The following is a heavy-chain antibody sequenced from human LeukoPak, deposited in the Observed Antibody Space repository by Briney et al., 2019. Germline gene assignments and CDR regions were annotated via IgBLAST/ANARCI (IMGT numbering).Heavy chain of an antibody. CDR2: INHSGST. D-gene: IGHD6-13*01. J-gene: IGHJ4*02. V-gene: IGHV4-34*01. CDR1: GGSFSGYY. CDR3: ARGIIAAAGPLFDY. Sequence: SETLSLTCAVYGGSFSGYYWSWIRQPPGKGLGWIGEINHSGSTNYNPSLKSRVTISVDTSKNQFSLKLSSVTAADTAVYYCARGIIAAAGPLFDYWGQGTLVTVSS.